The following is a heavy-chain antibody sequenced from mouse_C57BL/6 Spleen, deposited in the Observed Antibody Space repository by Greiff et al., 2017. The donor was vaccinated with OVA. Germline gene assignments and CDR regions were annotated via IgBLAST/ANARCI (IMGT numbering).Heavy chain of an antibody. D-gene: IGHD1-1*01. CDR2: INPSNGGT. V-gene: IGHV1-53*01. CDR3: ARSLLLRLVGGDYAMDY. Sequence: QVQLQQSGTELVKPGASVKLSCKASGYTFTSYWMHWVKQRPGQGLEWIGNINPSNGGTNYNEKFKSKATLTVDKSSSTAYMQLSSLTSEDSAVYYCARSLLLRLVGGDYAMDYWGQGTSVTVSS. CDR1: GYTFTSYW. J-gene: IGHJ4*01.